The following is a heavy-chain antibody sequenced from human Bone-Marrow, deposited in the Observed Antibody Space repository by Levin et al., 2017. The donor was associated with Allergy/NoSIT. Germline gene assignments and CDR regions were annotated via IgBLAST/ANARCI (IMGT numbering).Heavy chain of an antibody. CDR2: IWYDGTNK. CDR3: SRDFFDPRSTLLGVRSPSDDGLDV. V-gene: IGHV3-33*01. CDR1: GFMFRNYG. D-gene: IGHD3-3*01. Sequence: GGSLRLSCAASGFMFRNYGMHWVRQAPGKGLEWVAVIWYDGTNKYYADSVKGRFTISRDNSENTLYLQMNSLRAEDTAVYHCSRDFFDPRSTLLGVRSPSDDGLDVWGQGTTVTVSS. J-gene: IGHJ6*02.